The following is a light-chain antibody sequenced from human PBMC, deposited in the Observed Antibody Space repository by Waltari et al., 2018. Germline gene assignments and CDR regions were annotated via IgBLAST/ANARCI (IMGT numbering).Light chain of an antibody. CDR2: WAS. CDR1: QSILYSSNSKNY. V-gene: IGKV4-1*01. J-gene: IGKJ1*01. CDR3: QQYYSSPRT. Sequence: DIVMTQSPDSLAMSLSERATINCKSSQSILYSSNSKNYLAWYQQKPGQPPKLLISWASTRESGVPDRFSGSGSGTDFTLTISSLQAEDVAVYYCQQYYSSPRTFGQGTKVEIK.